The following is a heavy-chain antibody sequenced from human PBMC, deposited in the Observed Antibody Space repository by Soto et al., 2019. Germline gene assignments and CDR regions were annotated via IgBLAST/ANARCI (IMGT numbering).Heavy chain of an antibody. J-gene: IGHJ6*02. D-gene: IGHD6-13*01. CDR2: IKQDGSEK. Sequence: EVQLVESGGGLVQPGGSLRLSCAASGFTFSSYWMSWVRQAPGKGLEWVANIKQDGSEKYYVDSVKGRFTISRDNAKNSLYPQMNSLRAEDTAVYYCARRSWLVYYYGMDVWGQGTTVTVSS. CDR1: GFTFSSYW. V-gene: IGHV3-7*03. CDR3: ARRSWLVYYYGMDV.